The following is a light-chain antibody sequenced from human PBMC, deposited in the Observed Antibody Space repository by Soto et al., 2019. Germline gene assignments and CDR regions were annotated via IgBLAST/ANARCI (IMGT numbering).Light chain of an antibody. J-gene: IGLJ2*01. CDR3: SSYAGINNVI. CDR2: DVT. Sequence: QSVLTQPPSASGSPGQSVTISCTGTSSDVGGYDYVSWYQQQSGTAPKLIIYDVTKRPSGVPDRSSSSKSGNTASLTVSGLQVEDKAADQCSSYAGINNVIFGAGTKLTVL. V-gene: IGLV2-8*01. CDR1: SSDVGGYDY.